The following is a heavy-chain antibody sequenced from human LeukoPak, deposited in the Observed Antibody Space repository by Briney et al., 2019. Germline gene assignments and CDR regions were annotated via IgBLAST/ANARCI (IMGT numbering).Heavy chain of an antibody. CDR1: GFTYSSYA. CDR2: ISGSGGST. D-gene: IGHD3-16*01. J-gene: IGHJ4*02. CDR3: AKDNARGTYVWRGPYFDY. V-gene: IGHV3-23*01. Sequence: GGSLRLSCAASGFTYSSYAMTWVRQAPGKGLEWVSTISGSGGSTYYADSVKGRFTISRDNSKNTLYLQMNSLRAEDTAVYYCAKDNARGTYVWRGPYFDYWGQGTLVTVSS.